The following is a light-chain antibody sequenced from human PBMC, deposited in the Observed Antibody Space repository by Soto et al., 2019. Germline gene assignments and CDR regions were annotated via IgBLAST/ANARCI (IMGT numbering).Light chain of an antibody. J-gene: IGKJ5*01. CDR1: QNINNY. V-gene: IGKV1-39*01. CDR3: QQSYGTPPT. Sequence: DIQMTQSPSSLSASVGDRVTITCQASQNINNYLNWYQQKPGNAPKLLIYVASSLQSGVPSRFTGSGSGTDFTLTISSLQPEDFATYYCQQSYGTPPTFGQGTRLEI. CDR2: VAS.